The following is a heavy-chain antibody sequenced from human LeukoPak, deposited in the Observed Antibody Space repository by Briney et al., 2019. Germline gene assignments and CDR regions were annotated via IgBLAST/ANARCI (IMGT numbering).Heavy chain of an antibody. Sequence: SETPSLTCTVSGGSISSYYWSWIRQPPGKGLEWMGYIYYSGSTNYNPSLKSRVTISVDTSKNQFSLKLSSVTAADTAVYYCARAPLRVEMATIRGSYFDYWGQGTLVTVSS. V-gene: IGHV4-59*01. D-gene: IGHD5-24*01. CDR2: IYYSGST. CDR3: ARAPLRVEMATIRGSYFDY. J-gene: IGHJ4*02. CDR1: GGSISSYY.